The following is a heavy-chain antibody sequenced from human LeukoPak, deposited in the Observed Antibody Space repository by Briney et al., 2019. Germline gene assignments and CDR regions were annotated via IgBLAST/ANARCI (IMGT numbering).Heavy chain of an antibody. Sequence: GGSLRLSCAASGFTFSSYAMSWVRQAPGKGLEWVSAISGTVGSTYYADSVKGRFTISRDNSKNTLYLQMNSLRTEDTAVYYCAKDRGCIAVDGIDYWGQGTLVTVSS. J-gene: IGHJ4*02. CDR3: AKDRGCIAVDGIDY. CDR2: ISGTVGST. CDR1: GFTFSSYA. D-gene: IGHD6-19*01. V-gene: IGHV3-23*01.